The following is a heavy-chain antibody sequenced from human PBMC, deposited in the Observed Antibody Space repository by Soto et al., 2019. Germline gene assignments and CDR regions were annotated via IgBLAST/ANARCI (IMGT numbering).Heavy chain of an antibody. CDR1: GYTFTSYG. J-gene: IGHJ5*02. CDR2: ISAYNGNT. V-gene: IGHV1-18*01. Sequence: GASVKVSCKASGYTFTSYGISWVRQAPGQGLEWMGWISAYNGNTNYAQKLQGRVTMTTDTSTSTAYMELRSLRSDDTAVYYCARYCSSTSCYIPPGPWGQGTLVTVSS. CDR3: ARYCSSTSCYIPPGP. D-gene: IGHD2-2*02.